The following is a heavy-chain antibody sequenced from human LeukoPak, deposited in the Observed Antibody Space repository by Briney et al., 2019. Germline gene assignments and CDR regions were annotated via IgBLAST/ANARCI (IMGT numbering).Heavy chain of an antibody. CDR1: GFRFSGYS. Sequence: GGSLRLSYAASGFRFSGYSMNWVRQAPGKGLEWVSAISGSGGDTYYADSVKGRFTISRDNSKNTLYLQMNSLRAEDAAVYYCRYFLPHFDYWGQGTLVTVSS. CDR2: ISGSGGDT. J-gene: IGHJ4*02. CDR3: RYFLPHFDY. D-gene: IGHD2/OR15-2a*01. V-gene: IGHV3-23*01.